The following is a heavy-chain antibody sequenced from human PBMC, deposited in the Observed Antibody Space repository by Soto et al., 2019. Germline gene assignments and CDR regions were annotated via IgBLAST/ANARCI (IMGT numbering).Heavy chain of an antibody. CDR2: INHRGST. Sequence: QVHLQQWGAGLLKPSETLSLTCAVYGESFIGCYWTWIRQPPGKGLEWIGEINHRGSTNYNPSLNSRVTISIDTSKNQFSLKLTSVTAADTSVYYCARTDIVTTNWFDPWGQGTLVTVSS. D-gene: IGHD5-12*01. V-gene: IGHV4-34*02. CDR3: ARTDIVTTNWFDP. J-gene: IGHJ5*02. CDR1: GESFIGCY.